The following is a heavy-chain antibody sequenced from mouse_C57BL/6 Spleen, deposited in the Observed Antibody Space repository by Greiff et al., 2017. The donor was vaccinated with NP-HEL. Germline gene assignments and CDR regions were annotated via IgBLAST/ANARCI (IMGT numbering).Heavy chain of an antibody. D-gene: IGHD2-3*01. CDR2: IRSKSNNYAT. V-gene: IGHV10-1*01. Sequence: EVQRVESGGGLVQPKGSLKLSCAASGFSFNTYAMNWVRQAPGKGLEWVARIRSKSNNYATYYADSVKDRFTISRDDSESMLYLQMNNLKTEDTAMYYCVRHVDGYYVGYYAMDYWGQGTSVTVSS. J-gene: IGHJ4*01. CDR3: VRHVDGYYVGYYAMDY. CDR1: GFSFNTYA.